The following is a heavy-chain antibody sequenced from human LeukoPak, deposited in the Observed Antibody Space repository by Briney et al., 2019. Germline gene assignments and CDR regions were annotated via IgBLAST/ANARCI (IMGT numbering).Heavy chain of an antibody. V-gene: IGHV4-34*01. CDR2: INHSGST. J-gene: IGHJ3*02. CDR3: AEFYSGLGAFDI. CDR1: GGSFSGYY. D-gene: IGHD6-19*01. Sequence: SETLSLTCVLYGGSFSGYYWNWIRQPPGKGLEWIGEINHSGSTNYNLSLKSRVTISLDTSKNQFSLKLSSVTAADTSVYYCAEFYSGLGAFDIWGQGTMVTVSP.